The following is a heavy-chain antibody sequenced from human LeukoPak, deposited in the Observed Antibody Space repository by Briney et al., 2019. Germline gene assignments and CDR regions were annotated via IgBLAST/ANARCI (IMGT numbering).Heavy chain of an antibody. CDR3: ARVTSGGDWSDP. Sequence: ASVKVSCKASGYTFTGYYMHWARQAPGQGLEWMGWINPNSGGTNYAQKFQGRVTMTRDTSISTAYMELSRLRSDDTAVYYCARVTSGGDWSDPWGQGTLVTVSS. D-gene: IGHD1-26*01. CDR2: INPNSGGT. V-gene: IGHV1-2*02. CDR1: GYTFTGYY. J-gene: IGHJ5*02.